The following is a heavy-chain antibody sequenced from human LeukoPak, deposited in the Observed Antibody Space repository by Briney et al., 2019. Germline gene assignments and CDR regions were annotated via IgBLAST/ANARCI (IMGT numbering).Heavy chain of an antibody. CDR3: ATTWAGTLHI. Sequence: SQTLSLTCTVSGGSINSGTDYWSWIRQPAGKGLEWIGHAFSSGSTNYNPSLKSRVTISVDTSKNQFSLSLTSVTAADTAIYYCATTWAGTLHIWAQGTMVTVSS. CDR1: GGSINSGTDY. D-gene: IGHD1-26*01. J-gene: IGHJ3*02. CDR2: AFSSGST. V-gene: IGHV4-61*09.